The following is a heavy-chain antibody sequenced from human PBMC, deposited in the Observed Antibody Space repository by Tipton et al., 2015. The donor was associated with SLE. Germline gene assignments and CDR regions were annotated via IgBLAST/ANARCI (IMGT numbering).Heavy chain of an antibody. CDR3: SRLIFGSPGMDL. D-gene: IGHD3/OR15-3a*01. CDR1: GGSFSGYY. V-gene: IGHV4-34*01. Sequence: TLSLTCAVYGGSFSGYYWSWIRQSPGKGLEWIGDINHSGSTNYNPSLKSRVTISVDPSKNQLSLSLSSVTAADTAVYYCSRLIFGSPGMDLWGQGTTVSVSS. J-gene: IGHJ6*02. CDR2: INHSGST.